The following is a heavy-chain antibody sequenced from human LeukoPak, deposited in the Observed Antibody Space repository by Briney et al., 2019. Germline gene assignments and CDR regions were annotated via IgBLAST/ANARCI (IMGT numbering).Heavy chain of an antibody. CDR1: GFTFSSYA. J-gene: IGHJ4*02. CDR3: AKDRGTSTAPYYYDSSGYWDY. D-gene: IGHD3-22*01. CDR2: ISGSGGST. Sequence: GGSLRLSCAASGFTFSSYAMSWVRQAPGKGLEWVSAISGSGGSTYYADSVKGRFTISRDNSKNTLYLQMNSLRAEDTAVYYCAKDRGTSTAPYYYDSSGYWDYWGQGTLVTVSS. V-gene: IGHV3-23*01.